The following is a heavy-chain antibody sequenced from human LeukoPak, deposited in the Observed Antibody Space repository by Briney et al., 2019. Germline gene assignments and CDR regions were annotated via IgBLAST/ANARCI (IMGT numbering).Heavy chain of an antibody. CDR3: ARHPVSRYYYGLDV. V-gene: IGHV4-59*08. CDR1: GGSIGTYY. CDR2: IHYSGTT. J-gene: IGHJ6*02. D-gene: IGHD1-14*01. Sequence: SETLSLTCTSSGGSIGTYYWTWIPQPPGLRLEWIGDIHYSGTTSYNPSLKSRVTISVDTSNNQFSLRLTSVTAADSALYYCARHPVSRYYYGLDVWGQGTPVTVS.